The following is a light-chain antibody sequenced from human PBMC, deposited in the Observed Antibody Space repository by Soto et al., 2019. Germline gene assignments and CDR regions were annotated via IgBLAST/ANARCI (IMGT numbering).Light chain of an antibody. J-gene: IGLJ2*01. CDR3: AAWDDSLNAVV. CDR2: YDD. CDR1: SSNIGNNA. Sequence: QSVLTQPPSVSEAPRQRVTISCSGSSSNIGNNAVNWYQQFPGKAPKLLIYYDDLKPSGVSDRFSASKSGTSASLAISGLQSEDEADYYCAAWDDSLNAVVFGGGTKVTVL. V-gene: IGLV1-36*01.